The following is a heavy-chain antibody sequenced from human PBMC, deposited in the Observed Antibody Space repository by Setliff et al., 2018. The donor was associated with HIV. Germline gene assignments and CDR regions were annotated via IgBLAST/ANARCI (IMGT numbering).Heavy chain of an antibody. V-gene: IGHV4-61*09. CDR3: ARGRYDFWTGYANYFDY. CDR2: IYTSGST. CDR1: GGSISSGSYY. Sequence: KPSETLSLTCTVSGGSISSGSYYWSWIRQPAGKGLEWIGHIYTSGSTNYNPSLKSRLTISLDTSKNQFSLRLTSVTAADTAVYYCARGRYDFWTGYANYFDYWGQGTLVTVSS. D-gene: IGHD3-3*01. J-gene: IGHJ4*02.